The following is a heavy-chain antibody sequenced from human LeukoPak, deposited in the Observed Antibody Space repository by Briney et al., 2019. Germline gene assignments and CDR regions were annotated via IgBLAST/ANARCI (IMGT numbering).Heavy chain of an antibody. V-gene: IGHV1-2*06. J-gene: IGHJ4*02. Sequence: GASVKVSCRASAYTFTGYSMHWVRQAPGQGLEWVGRISPNTGGPNYAEKFQGRVTMTRDTSISTAYMELRRLRYDDTAVYYCARRIRYSGSYNWGQGTLVTVSS. CDR2: ISPNTGGP. D-gene: IGHD1-26*01. CDR3: ARRIRYSGSYN. CDR1: AYTFTGYS.